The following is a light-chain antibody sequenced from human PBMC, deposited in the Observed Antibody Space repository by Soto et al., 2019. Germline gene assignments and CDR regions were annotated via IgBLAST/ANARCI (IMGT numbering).Light chain of an antibody. CDR2: RNN. V-gene: IGLV1-47*01. J-gene: IGLJ2*01. Sequence: QSVLTQPPSASGTPGQRVSISCSGSASNVGSTYVFWYQQLPGAAPALLISRNNQRPSGVSDRFSGSKSGTSASLAISGLQVDDEADYDCASWDNDLNGPIFGGGTKLTVL. CDR3: ASWDNDLNGPI. CDR1: ASNVGSTY.